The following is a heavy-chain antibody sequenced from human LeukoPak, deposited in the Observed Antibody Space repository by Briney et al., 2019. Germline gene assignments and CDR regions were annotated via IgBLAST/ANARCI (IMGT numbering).Heavy chain of an antibody. CDR1: GFTFSSYA. D-gene: IGHD1-1*01. CDR3: ARGAGGYRFDP. V-gene: IGHV4-59*01. CDR2: IYNRGST. J-gene: IGHJ5*02. Sequence: GSLRLSCAASGFTFSSYAMSWIRQPPGKGLEYIGYIYNRGSTFYNPSLKSRVTISTDTSKKQFSLKLTSVTAADTAVYYCARGAGGYRFDPWGQGTLVTVSS.